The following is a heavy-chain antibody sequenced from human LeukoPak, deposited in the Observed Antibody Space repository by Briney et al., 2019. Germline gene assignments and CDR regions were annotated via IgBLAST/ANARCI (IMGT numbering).Heavy chain of an antibody. Sequence: GGSLRLSCAASGFTFSSYSMNWVRQAPGKGLEWVSSISSSSSYIYYADSVKGRFTISRDNAKNSLYLQMNSLRAEDTAVYYCASKTESYCGGDCHDYWGQGTLVTVSS. CDR2: ISSSSSYI. CDR1: GFTFSSYS. V-gene: IGHV3-21*01. CDR3: ASKTESYCGGDCHDY. D-gene: IGHD2-21*01. J-gene: IGHJ4*02.